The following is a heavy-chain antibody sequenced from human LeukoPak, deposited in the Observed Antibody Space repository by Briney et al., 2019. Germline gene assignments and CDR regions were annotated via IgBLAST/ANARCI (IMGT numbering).Heavy chain of an antibody. V-gene: IGHV3-23*01. J-gene: IGHJ4*02. CDR1: GFTFSSHW. Sequence: GGSLRLSCAASGFTFSSHWMTWVRQAPGKGLEWVSAISGSGGSTYYADSVKGRFTISRDNSKNTLYLQMNSLRAEDTAVYYCAKDSVVVPAAYFDYWGQGTLVTVSS. CDR2: ISGSGGST. CDR3: AKDSVVVPAAYFDY. D-gene: IGHD2-2*01.